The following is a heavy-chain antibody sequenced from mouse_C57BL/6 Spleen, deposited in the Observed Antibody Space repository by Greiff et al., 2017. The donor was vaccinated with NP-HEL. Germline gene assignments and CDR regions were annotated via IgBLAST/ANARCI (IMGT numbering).Heavy chain of an antibody. Sequence: VQLQQSGAELVRPGASVKLSCTASGFNIKDYYMHWVKQRPEQGLEWIGRIDPEDGDTEYAPKFQGKATMTADTSSNTAYLQLSSLTSEDTAVYYCTRDGSSLAWFAYWGQGTLVTVSA. CDR3: TRDGSSLAWFAY. D-gene: IGHD1-1*01. CDR2: IDPEDGDT. J-gene: IGHJ3*01. CDR1: GFNIKDYY. V-gene: IGHV14-1*01.